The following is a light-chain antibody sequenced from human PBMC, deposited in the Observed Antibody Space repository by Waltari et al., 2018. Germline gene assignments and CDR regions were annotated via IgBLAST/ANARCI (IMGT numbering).Light chain of an antibody. CDR3: QHYVRLPVT. CDR2: DAS. CDR1: QSFTRY. V-gene: IGKV3-20*01. Sequence: LTQSPGPLSWSPGERASLSCRASQSFTRYLAWYQHKPGQAPRLLIYDASTRAAGIADRFSGSGFGTDFTLTISRLEPEDSAVYYCQHYVRLPVTFGQGTKVEIK. J-gene: IGKJ1*01.